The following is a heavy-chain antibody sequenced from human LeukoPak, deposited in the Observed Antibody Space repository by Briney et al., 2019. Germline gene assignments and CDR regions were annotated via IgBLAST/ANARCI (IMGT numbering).Heavy chain of an antibody. CDR1: GFTFSDYS. D-gene: IGHD5-18*01. CDR2: IRSRSSYI. Sequence: GGSLRLSCAASGFTFSDYSMNWVRQAPGKGLEWVSIIRSRSSYIFYADSVKGRFTISRDNAKNSLYLQMNSLRVEDTAVYYCARDGPHRYGFGYWGQGTLVTVSS. V-gene: IGHV3-21*01. CDR3: ARDGPHRYGFGY. J-gene: IGHJ4*02.